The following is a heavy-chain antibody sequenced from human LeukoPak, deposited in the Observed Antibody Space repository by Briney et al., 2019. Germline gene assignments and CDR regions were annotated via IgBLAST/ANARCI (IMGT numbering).Heavy chain of an antibody. D-gene: IGHD3-22*01. J-gene: IGHJ4*02. CDR3: ASAGPYYDSSAVQDY. CDR2: IIPIFGTA. CDR1: GGTFSSYA. Sequence: GASVKVSCKASGGTFSSYAISWVRQAPGQGLEWMGGIIPIFGTANYAQKFQGRVTITTDESTSTAYMELSSLRSEDTAVYYCASAGPYYDSSAVQDYWGQGTLVTVSS. V-gene: IGHV1-69*05.